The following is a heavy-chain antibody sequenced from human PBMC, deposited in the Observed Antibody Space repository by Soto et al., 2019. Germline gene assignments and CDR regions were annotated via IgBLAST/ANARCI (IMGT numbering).Heavy chain of an antibody. CDR2: ISWNSAST. CDR3: VKDFRRYTNGLDV. CDR1: GFPYEDFA. D-gene: IGHD5-18*01. J-gene: IGHJ6*02. V-gene: IGHV3-9*01. Sequence: EVQLVESGGGWVEPGKSLRLSCVVSGFPYEDFAMRWVRQAPGKGLEWVSGISWNSASTGYADSVTGRFTISRDNAKNSLYLQMRNLTGDDTAMYYCVKDFRRYTNGLDVWGPGTSVTVSS.